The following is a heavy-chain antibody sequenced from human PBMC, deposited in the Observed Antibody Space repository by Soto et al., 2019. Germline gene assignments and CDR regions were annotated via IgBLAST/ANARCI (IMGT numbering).Heavy chain of an antibody. Sequence: GESLKISCKGSGYSFTSYWIGWVRQMPGKGLEWVGIIYPGDSDTRYSPSFQGQVTISADKSISTAYLQWSSLKASDTAMYYCARQQGGVVTPLVPFYYYGMDVWGQGTTVTVSS. V-gene: IGHV5-51*01. J-gene: IGHJ6*02. D-gene: IGHD2-21*02. CDR3: ARQQGGVVTPLVPFYYYGMDV. CDR2: IYPGDSDT. CDR1: GYSFTSYW.